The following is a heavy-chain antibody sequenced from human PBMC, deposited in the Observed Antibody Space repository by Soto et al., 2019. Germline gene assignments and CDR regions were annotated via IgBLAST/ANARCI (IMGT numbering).Heavy chain of an antibody. V-gene: IGHV4-38-2*01. CDR3: ARAGVESSTIFGVVTPYGMDV. Sequence: PSESPSLTCAVSGYSISSGYYWGWIRQPPGKGLEWIGSIYHSGSTYYNPSLKSRVTISVDTSKNQFSLKLSSVTAADTAVYYCARAGVESSTIFGVVTPYGMDVWGQGTTVTVSS. CDR2: IYHSGST. J-gene: IGHJ6*02. CDR1: GYSISSGYY. D-gene: IGHD3-3*01.